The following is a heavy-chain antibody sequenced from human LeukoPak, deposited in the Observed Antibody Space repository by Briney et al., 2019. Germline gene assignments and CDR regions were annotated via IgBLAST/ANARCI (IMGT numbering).Heavy chain of an antibody. Sequence: GGSLRLSCAASGFTFSSYWMTWVRQAPGKGLEWVAGISDSGGRTNYADSVKGRFTISRDNPKNTLYLQMNSLRAEDTAVYFCAKRGVVIRVILVGFHKEAYYFDSWGQGALVTVSS. CDR2: ISDSGGRT. J-gene: IGHJ4*02. D-gene: IGHD3-22*01. V-gene: IGHV3-23*01. CDR3: AKRGVVIRVILVGFHKEAYYFDS. CDR1: GFTFSSYW.